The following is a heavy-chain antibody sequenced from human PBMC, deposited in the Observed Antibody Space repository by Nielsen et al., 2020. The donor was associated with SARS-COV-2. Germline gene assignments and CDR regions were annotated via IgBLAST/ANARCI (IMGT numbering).Heavy chain of an antibody. CDR3: ARETIAVAGSNWFDP. CDR1: GFTFSSYA. Sequence: GGSLRLSCAASGFTFSSYAMHWVRQAPGKGLEYVSAISSNGGSTYYANSVKGRFTISRDNSKNTLYLQMNSLRAEDTAVHYCARETIAVAGSNWFDPWGQGTLVTVSS. V-gene: IGHV3-64*01. J-gene: IGHJ5*02. CDR2: ISSNGGST. D-gene: IGHD6-19*01.